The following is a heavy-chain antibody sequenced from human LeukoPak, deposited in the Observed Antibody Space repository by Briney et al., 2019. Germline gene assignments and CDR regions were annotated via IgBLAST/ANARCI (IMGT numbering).Heavy chain of an antibody. CDR1: GIIFSSYA. Sequence: GRSLRLSCAASGIIFSSYAMHWVRQAPGKGLEWVAVISYDGSNKYYADSVKGRFTISRDNSKNTLYLQMNSLRAEDTAVYYCAREWELRATFDYWGQGTLVTVSS. CDR2: ISYDGSNK. J-gene: IGHJ4*02. V-gene: IGHV3-30-3*01. CDR3: AREWELRATFDY. D-gene: IGHD1-26*01.